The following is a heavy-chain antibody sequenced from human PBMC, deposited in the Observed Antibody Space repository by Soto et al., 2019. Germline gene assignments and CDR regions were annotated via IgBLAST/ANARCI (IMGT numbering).Heavy chain of an antibody. CDR1: GGSFSSGNYY. D-gene: IGHD6-19*01. Sequence: SETLSLTCTVSGGSFSSGNYYWSWIRQHPGKGLEWIGYIYYSGSTYYNPSLKSRISISVDTSKNQFSLRLTSVTAADTATYYCARVHVMVVAGSTFDYWGPGTLVTVSS. J-gene: IGHJ4*03. CDR2: IYYSGST. V-gene: IGHV4-30-4*08. CDR3: ARVHVMVVAGSTFDY.